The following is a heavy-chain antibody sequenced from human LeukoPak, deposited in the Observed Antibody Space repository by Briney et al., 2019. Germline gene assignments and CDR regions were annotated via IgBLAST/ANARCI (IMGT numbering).Heavy chain of an antibody. J-gene: IGHJ4*02. V-gene: IGHV3-30*02. CDR1: GFTFSSYG. CDR3: AKDMMWRFGELFDY. CDR2: IRYDGSNK. Sequence: GGSLRLSCAASGFTFSSYGMHWVRQAPGKGLEWVAFIRYDGSNKYYADSVKGRFTISRDNSKNTLYLQMNSLRAEDTALYYCAKDMMWRFGELFDYWGQGTLVTVSS. D-gene: IGHD3-10*01.